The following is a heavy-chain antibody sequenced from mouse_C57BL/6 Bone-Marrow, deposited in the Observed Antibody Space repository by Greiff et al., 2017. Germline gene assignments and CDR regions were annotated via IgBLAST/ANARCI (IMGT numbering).Heavy chain of an antibody. CDR1: GYTFTSYW. D-gene: IGHD2-4*01. Sequence: VQLQQPGAELVKPGASVKVSCKASGYTFTSYWMHWVKQRPGQGLEWIGRIHPSDSDTNYNQKFKGKATLTVDKSSSTAYMQLSSLTSEDSAVYYCSPLYYDYGDAMDYWGQGTSVTVSS. J-gene: IGHJ4*01. V-gene: IGHV1-74*01. CDR3: SPLYYDYGDAMDY. CDR2: IHPSDSDT.